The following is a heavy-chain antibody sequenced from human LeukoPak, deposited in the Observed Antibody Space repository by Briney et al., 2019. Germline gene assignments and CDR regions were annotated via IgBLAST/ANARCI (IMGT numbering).Heavy chain of an antibody. CDR3: ARVSTAMVHFDY. Sequence: ASVKVSCKASGYTFTSYAMHWVRQAPGQRLEWMGWINAGNGNTKYSQKFQGRVTITRDTSASTAYMELSSLRSEDTAVYYCARVSTAMVHFDYWGQGTLVTVSS. J-gene: IGHJ4*02. V-gene: IGHV1-3*01. CDR2: INAGNGNT. CDR1: GYTFTSYA. D-gene: IGHD5-18*01.